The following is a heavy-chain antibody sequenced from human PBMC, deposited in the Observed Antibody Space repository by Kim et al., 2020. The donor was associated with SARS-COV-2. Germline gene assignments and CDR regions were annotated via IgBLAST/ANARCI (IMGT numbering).Heavy chain of an antibody. Sequence: GGSLRLSCAASGFTFSSYAMSWVRQAPGKGLEWVSVIYSGGSSTYYADSVKGRFTISRDNSKNTLYLQMNSLRAEDTAVYYCAKGRLLWFGELSNYYFDYWGQGTLVTVSS. J-gene: IGHJ4*02. V-gene: IGHV3-23*03. D-gene: IGHD3-10*01. CDR1: GFTFSSYA. CDR3: AKGRLLWFGELSNYYFDY. CDR2: IYSGGSST.